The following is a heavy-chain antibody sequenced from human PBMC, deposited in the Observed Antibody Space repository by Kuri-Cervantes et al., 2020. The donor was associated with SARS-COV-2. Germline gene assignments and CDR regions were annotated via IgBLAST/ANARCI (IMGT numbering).Heavy chain of an antibody. CDR2: VYYSGRT. J-gene: IGHJ2*01. CDR3: ARSRIAVADWYFDL. V-gene: IGHV4-39*01. CDR1: GDSISSNNYY. D-gene: IGHD6-19*01. Sequence: GSLRLSCNVSGDSISSNNYYWGWIRQPPGKGLEWIGSVYYSGRTFYNPSPKSRVTISVDTSKTQFSLTLKSVTAADTAVYFCARSRIAVADWYFDLWGRGTRVTVSS.